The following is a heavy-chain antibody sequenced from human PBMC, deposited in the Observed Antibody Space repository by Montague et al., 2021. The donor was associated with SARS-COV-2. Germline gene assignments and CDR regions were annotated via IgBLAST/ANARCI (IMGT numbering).Heavy chain of an antibody. V-gene: IGHV4-59*01. CDR1: GGSMINNY. CDR2: IYYTGST. D-gene: IGHD2-15*01. CDR3: ARGGGRLQCSYYYGMDV. Sequence: SETLSLTCSVSGGSMINNYWSWIRQPPGKGLEWMGYIYYTGSTDYNPSLESRATLSIDTSKNEFSLKLTSVTAADTAVYYCARGGGRLQCSYYYGMDVWGQGTTVTVSS. J-gene: IGHJ6*02.